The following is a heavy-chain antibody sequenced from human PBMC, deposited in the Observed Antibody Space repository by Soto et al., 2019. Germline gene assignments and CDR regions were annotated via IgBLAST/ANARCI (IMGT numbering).Heavy chain of an antibody. CDR1: GGSISISKYY. J-gene: IGHJ3*02. Sequence: ETLSLTCAVSGGSISISKYYLGGIRQPPGKGLEGIGSIFYSGITYHNPSLKSRVTISVDTSKNQFSLNLSSVTAADTAVYYCARPPTANLDAFDIWGLGTMVTVSS. V-gene: IGHV4-39*01. D-gene: IGHD7-27*01. CDR2: IFYSGIT. CDR3: ARPPTANLDAFDI.